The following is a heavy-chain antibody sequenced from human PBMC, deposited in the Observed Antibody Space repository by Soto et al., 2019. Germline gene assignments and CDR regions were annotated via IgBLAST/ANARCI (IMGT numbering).Heavy chain of an antibody. CDR3: ARAWDIAAAGNCFDP. V-gene: IGHV1-18*04. CDR1: GYTFTSYG. D-gene: IGHD6-13*01. Sequence: ASVKVSCKASGYTFTSYGISWVRQAPGQGLEWMGWISAYNGNTNYAQKLQGRVTMTTDTSTSTAYMELRSLRSDDTAVYYCARAWDIAAAGNCFDPWRQRTLVTVSS. J-gene: IGHJ5*02. CDR2: ISAYNGNT.